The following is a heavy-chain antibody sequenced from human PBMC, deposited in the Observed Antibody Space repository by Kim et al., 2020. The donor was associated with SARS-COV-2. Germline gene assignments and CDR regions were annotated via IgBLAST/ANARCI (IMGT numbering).Heavy chain of an antibody. D-gene: IGHD6-13*01. J-gene: IGHJ4*02. CDR3: ARDLVIVAAGFDY. V-gene: IGHV6-1*01. Sequence: DYAVSVKSRITINPDKSKNQFSLQLNSVTPEDTAVYYCARDLVIVAAGFDYWGQGTLVTVSS.